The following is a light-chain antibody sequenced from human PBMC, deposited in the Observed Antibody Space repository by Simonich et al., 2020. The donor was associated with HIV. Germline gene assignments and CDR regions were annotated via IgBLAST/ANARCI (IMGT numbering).Light chain of an antibody. Sequence: SYELTQPSSVSVSPGQTARITCSGNELAKKKVRWFQQKPGQAPVVVIYKDSERPSGIPERFSGSSSGTTVTLTISGAQVEDEADYYCYSAADNSGVFGGGTKLTVL. CDR1: ELAKKK. CDR2: KDS. J-gene: IGLJ3*02. CDR3: YSAADNSGV. V-gene: IGLV3-27*01.